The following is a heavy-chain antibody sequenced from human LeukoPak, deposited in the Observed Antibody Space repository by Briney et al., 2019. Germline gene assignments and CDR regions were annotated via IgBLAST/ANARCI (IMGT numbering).Heavy chain of an antibody. CDR1: GYTFTSYD. Sequence: ASVKVSCKASGYTFTSYDINWVRQATGQGLEWMGWMNPNSGNTGYAQKFQGRVTMTRNTSISTAYKELSSLRSEDTAVYYCARTYYDFWSGYYTFDYWGQGTLVTVSS. V-gene: IGHV1-8*01. J-gene: IGHJ4*02. CDR2: MNPNSGNT. CDR3: ARTYYDFWSGYYTFDY. D-gene: IGHD3-3*01.